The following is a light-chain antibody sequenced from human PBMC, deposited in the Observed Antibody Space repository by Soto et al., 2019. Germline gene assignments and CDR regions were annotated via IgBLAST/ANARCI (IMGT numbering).Light chain of an antibody. CDR1: SGDVGGYNY. CDR2: EVN. J-gene: IGLJ1*01. CDR3: SSYAGSNTYV. V-gene: IGLV2-8*01. Sequence: QSALTQPPSAPGSPGQSVTISCTGTSGDVGGYNYVSWYQQHPGKAPKLMIYEVNKRPSGVPDRFSGSKSGNTASLTVSGLQAEDEADYYCSSYAGSNTYVFGTGTKLTVL.